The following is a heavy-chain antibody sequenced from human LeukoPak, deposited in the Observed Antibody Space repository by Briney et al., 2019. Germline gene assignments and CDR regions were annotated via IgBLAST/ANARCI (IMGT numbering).Heavy chain of an antibody. Sequence: PPETLSLTCTVSGXSISSDHWNWIRQPPGKGLEWIGCIFYSGRTYYNPSLKSRVTISVDLSKGQFSLRLTSVTAADTAVYYCARKNDFEIWGQGTLVTVSS. CDR1: GXSISSDH. CDR3: ARKNDFEI. V-gene: IGHV4-59*01. CDR2: IFYSGRT. D-gene: IGHD2/OR15-2a*01. J-gene: IGHJ3*02.